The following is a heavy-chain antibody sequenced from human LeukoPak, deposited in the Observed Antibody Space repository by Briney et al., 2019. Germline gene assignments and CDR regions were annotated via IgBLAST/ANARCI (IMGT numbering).Heavy chain of an antibody. CDR2: IYYSGHT. Sequence: SETLSLTCIISGDFITINSYYWAWIRQPPGKGLEWIASIYYSGHTFYNPSLESRVTISVDTSKNQFSLKLSSVTAADTAVYYCARNNYGDYPMYFDYWGQGTLVTVSS. CDR1: GDFITINSYY. D-gene: IGHD4-17*01. V-gene: IGHV4-39*07. CDR3: ARNNYGDYPMYFDY. J-gene: IGHJ4*02.